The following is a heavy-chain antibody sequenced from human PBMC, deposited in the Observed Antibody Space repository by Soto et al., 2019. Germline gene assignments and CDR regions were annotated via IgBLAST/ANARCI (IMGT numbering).Heavy chain of an antibody. Sequence: QVQLVQSGAEVKKPGSSVKVSCKASGGTFSSYAISWVRQAPGQGLEWMGGIIPIFGTANYAQKFQGRVTITAEESTSTAYMEMSSLRSEDTAVYYCASPVYYDSSGYNTYYYYGMDVWGQGTTVTVSS. J-gene: IGHJ6*02. CDR2: IIPIFGTA. CDR1: GGTFSSYA. CDR3: ASPVYYDSSGYNTYYYYGMDV. D-gene: IGHD3-22*01. V-gene: IGHV1-69*12.